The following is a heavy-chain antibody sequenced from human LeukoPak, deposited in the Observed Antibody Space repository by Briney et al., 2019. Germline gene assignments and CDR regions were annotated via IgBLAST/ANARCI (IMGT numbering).Heavy chain of an antibody. V-gene: IGHV3-30-3*01. CDR1: GFTFTNYV. CDR2: VSSDGGIK. Sequence: PGGSLRLSCVVSGFTFTNYVVHWVRQAPGKGLEWVTLVSSDGGIKYYADSVKGRFSVSRDNSKNTLYLQMNSLRAEDTAVYYCAKDRTTAPRIIDYWGQGTLVTVSS. CDR3: AKDRTTAPRIIDY. D-gene: IGHD1-1*01. J-gene: IGHJ4*02.